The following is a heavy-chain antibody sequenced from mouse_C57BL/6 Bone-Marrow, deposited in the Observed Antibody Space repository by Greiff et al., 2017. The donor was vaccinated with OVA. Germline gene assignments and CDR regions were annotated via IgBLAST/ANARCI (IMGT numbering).Heavy chain of an antibody. CDR3: TGRVVPSSYYFDY. CDR1: GYTFTDYE. Sequence: QVQLQQSGAELVRPGASVTLSCKASGYTFTDYEMHWVKQTPVHGLEWIGAIDPETGGTAYNQKFKGKAILTADKSSSTAYMELRSLTSEDSAVYYCTGRVVPSSYYFDYWGQGTTLTVSS. CDR2: IDPETGGT. J-gene: IGHJ2*01. V-gene: IGHV1-15*01. D-gene: IGHD1-1*01.